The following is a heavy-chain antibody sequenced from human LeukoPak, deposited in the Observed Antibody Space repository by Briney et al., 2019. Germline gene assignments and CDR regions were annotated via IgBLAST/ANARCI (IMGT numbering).Heavy chain of an antibody. Sequence: PGGSLRLSCAASGFTFSSYAMSWVRQAPGKGLEWVSAISGSGGSTYYADSVKGRFTISRDNSKNTLYLQMNSLRAEDTAVYYCAKGGRFGELSSKIPDYWGQGTLVTVSS. D-gene: IGHD3-10*01. J-gene: IGHJ4*02. CDR2: ISGSGGST. CDR1: GFTFSSYA. CDR3: AKGGRFGELSSKIPDY. V-gene: IGHV3-23*01.